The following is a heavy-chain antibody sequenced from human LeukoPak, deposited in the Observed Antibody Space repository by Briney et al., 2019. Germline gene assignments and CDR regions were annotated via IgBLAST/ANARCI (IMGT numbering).Heavy chain of an antibody. Sequence: ASVKVSCKASGYTFTSYYMHWVRQAPGQGLERMGIINPSGGSTSYAQKFQGRVTMTRDTSTSTVYMELSSLRSEDTAVYYCARGEENTYYYDSSGYSTSQHWGQGTLVTVSS. D-gene: IGHD3-22*01. V-gene: IGHV1-46*01. CDR3: ARGEENTYYYDSSGYSTSQH. J-gene: IGHJ1*01. CDR1: GYTFTSYY. CDR2: INPSGGST.